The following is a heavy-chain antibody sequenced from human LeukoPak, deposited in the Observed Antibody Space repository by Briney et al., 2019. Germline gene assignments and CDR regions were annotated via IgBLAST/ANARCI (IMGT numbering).Heavy chain of an antibody. Sequence: GGSLRLSCAGSGFTFSSYGMHWVRQAPGKGLEWVAFIRYDGSNKYYADSVKGRFTISRDNSKNTLYLQMNSLRAEDTAVYYCAKVPYGSGSYYYYYYMDVWGKGTTVTISS. J-gene: IGHJ6*03. D-gene: IGHD3-10*01. CDR2: IRYDGSNK. CDR1: GFTFSSYG. CDR3: AKVPYGSGSYYYYYYMDV. V-gene: IGHV3-30*02.